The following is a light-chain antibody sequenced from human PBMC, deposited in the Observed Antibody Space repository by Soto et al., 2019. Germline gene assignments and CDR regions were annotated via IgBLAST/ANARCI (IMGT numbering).Light chain of an antibody. CDR2: GAT. J-gene: IGKJ1*01. CDR3: QQYGSSPRT. Sequence: EIVVTQSPGTLSLSPGERATLSCRASQSVSSNLLAWYQQKPGQAPRLLIYGATNRSTGIPDRFSGSGSGTDFTLTISRLEPEDFAVYYCQQYGSSPRTFGQGTKVEIK. V-gene: IGKV3-20*01. CDR1: QSVSSNL.